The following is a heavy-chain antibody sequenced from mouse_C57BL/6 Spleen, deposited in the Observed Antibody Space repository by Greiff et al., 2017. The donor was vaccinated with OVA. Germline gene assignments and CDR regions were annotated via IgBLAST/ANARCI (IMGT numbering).Heavy chain of an antibody. V-gene: IGHV3-6*01. J-gene: IGHJ1*03. CDR2: ISYDGSN. Sequence: EVKLVESGPGLVQPSQSLSLTCSVTGYSITSGYYWNWIRQFPGNKLEWMGYISYDGSNNYNPSLKNRISITRDTSKNQFFLKLNSVTTEDTATYYCARDDYGSSPYDVWGTGTTVTVSS. D-gene: IGHD1-1*01. CDR3: ARDDYGSSPYDV. CDR1: GYSITSGYY.